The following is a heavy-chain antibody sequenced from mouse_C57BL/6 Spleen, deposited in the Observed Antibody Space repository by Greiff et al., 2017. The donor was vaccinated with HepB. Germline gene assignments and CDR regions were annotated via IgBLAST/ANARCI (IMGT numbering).Heavy chain of an antibody. D-gene: IGHD3-2*02. CDR2: ISGGGGNT. Sequence: EVQGVESGGGLVKPGGSLKLSCAASGFTFSSYTMSWVRQTPEKRLEWVATISGGGGNTYYPDSVKGRFTISRDNAKNTLYLQMSSLRSEDTALYYCARQLRLGVGYFDYWGQSTTLTVSS. V-gene: IGHV5-9*01. CDR3: ARQLRLGVGYFDY. CDR1: GFTFSSYT. J-gene: IGHJ2*01.